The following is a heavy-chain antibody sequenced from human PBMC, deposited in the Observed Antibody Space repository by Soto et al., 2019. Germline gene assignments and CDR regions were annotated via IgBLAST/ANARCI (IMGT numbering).Heavy chain of an antibody. Sequence: GGSLRLSCAASGFTFSRFAMHWVRQAPGKGLEWVAGISFHGNTKHYSDSVKGRFTISRGNSKNTLYLQMNSLRAEDTAVYYCARDRVPAARRYYYYYYGMDVWGQGTTVTVSS. J-gene: IGHJ6*02. CDR3: ARDRVPAARRYYYYYYGMDV. CDR1: GFTFSRFA. V-gene: IGHV3-30-3*01. D-gene: IGHD2-2*01. CDR2: ISFHGNTK.